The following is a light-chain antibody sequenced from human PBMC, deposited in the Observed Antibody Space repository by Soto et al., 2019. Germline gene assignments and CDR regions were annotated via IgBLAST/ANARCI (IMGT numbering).Light chain of an antibody. CDR2: GAS. V-gene: IGKV3-20*01. Sequence: EIVLTQSPGTLSLSPGERAALSCRASQSVSSNYLAWYQQKPGQAPRLLISGASSRATGIPDRFSGSGSGTEYSLTISSLQSEDFGVYFCQQYDQWWTFGQGTKVDIK. CDR1: QSVSSNY. CDR3: QQYDQWWT. J-gene: IGKJ1*01.